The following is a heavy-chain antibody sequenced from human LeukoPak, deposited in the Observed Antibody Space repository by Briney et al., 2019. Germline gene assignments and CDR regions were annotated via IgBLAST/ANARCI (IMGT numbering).Heavy chain of an antibody. Sequence: GESLKISCKGSGYSFTSYWIGWVRQMPGKGLEWMGIIYPGDSDTRYSPSFQGQVTISADKSISTAYLQWSGLKASDTAMYYCASAPSIAAAGMGYFDYWGQGTLVTVSS. V-gene: IGHV5-51*01. CDR3: ASAPSIAAAGMGYFDY. D-gene: IGHD6-13*01. J-gene: IGHJ4*02. CDR1: GYSFTSYW. CDR2: IYPGDSDT.